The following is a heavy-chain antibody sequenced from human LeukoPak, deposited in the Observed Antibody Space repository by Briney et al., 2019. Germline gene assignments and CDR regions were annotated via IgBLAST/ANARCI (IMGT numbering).Heavy chain of an antibody. D-gene: IGHD2-2*01. CDR1: GGSISSGGYS. J-gene: IGHJ5*02. CDR2: IYHSGST. Sequence: SETLSLTCAVSGGSISSGGYSWSWIRQPPGKGLEWIGYIYHSGSTYYNLSLKSRVTISVDRSRNQFSLKLSSVTAADTAVYYCARMRLGYCSSTSCSKVGNWFDPWGQGTLVTVSS. CDR3: ARMRLGYCSSTSCSKVGNWFDP. V-gene: IGHV4-30-2*01.